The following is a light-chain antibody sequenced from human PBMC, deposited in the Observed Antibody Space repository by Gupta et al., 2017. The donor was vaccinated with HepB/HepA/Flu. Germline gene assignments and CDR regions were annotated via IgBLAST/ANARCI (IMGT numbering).Light chain of an antibody. Sequence: DIQLTQSPSILSASVGDRVTITCRASQSISTCLAWYQQKPGKAPKFLIYAASTLESGVPSRFSGSGSGTEFTLTISSLQPDDFATYYCQQFNSYPCNFGHGTKLEIK. CDR1: QSISTC. CDR3: QQFNSYPCN. J-gene: IGKJ2*02. CDR2: AAS. V-gene: IGKV1-5*03.